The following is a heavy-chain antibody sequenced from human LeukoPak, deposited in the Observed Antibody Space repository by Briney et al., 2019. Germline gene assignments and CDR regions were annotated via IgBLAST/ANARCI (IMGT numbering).Heavy chain of an antibody. Sequence: ASVKVSCKASGYTFTSYDINWVRQATGQGLEWMGWMNPNSGNTGYAQKFQGGVTMTRNTSISTAYMELSSLRSEDTAVYYCARGLIAAAASARFDPWGQGTLVTVSS. J-gene: IGHJ5*02. V-gene: IGHV1-8*01. CDR1: GYTFTSYD. D-gene: IGHD6-13*01. CDR2: MNPNSGNT. CDR3: ARGLIAAAASARFDP.